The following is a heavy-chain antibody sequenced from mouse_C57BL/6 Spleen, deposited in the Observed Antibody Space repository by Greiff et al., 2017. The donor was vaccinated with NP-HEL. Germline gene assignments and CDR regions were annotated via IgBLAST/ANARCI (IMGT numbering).Heavy chain of an antibody. CDR3: GGYDAWFAY. V-gene: IGHV1-42*01. D-gene: IGHD2-14*01. CDR1: GYSFTGYY. J-gene: IGHJ3*01. CDR2: INPSTGGT. Sequence: VQLQQSGPELVKPGASVKISCKASGYSFTGYYMNWVKQSPEKSLEWIGEINPSTGGTTYNQKFKAKATLTVDKSSSTAYMQLKSLTSEDSAVYYCGGYDAWFAYWGQGTLVTVSA.